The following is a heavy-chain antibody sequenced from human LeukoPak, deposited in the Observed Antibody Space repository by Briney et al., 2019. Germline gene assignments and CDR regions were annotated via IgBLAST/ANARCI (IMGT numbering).Heavy chain of an antibody. Sequence: SGTLSLTCAVSGGSISSSNWWSWVRQPPGKGLEWIGEIYHSGSTNYNPSLKSRVTISVDTSKNQFSLKLSSVTAADTAVYYCARVVSSWYSGNYYYYMDVCGKGTTVTVSS. CDR3: ARVVSSWYSGNYYYYMDV. J-gene: IGHJ6*03. V-gene: IGHV4-4*02. D-gene: IGHD6-13*01. CDR2: IYHSGST. CDR1: GGSISSSNW.